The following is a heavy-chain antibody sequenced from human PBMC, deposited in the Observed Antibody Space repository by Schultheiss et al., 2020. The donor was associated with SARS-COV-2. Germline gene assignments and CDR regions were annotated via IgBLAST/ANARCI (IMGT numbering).Heavy chain of an antibody. Sequence: GESLKISCAASGFTFSSYWMSWVRQAPGKGLEWVSVIYSGGSTYYADSVKGRFTISRDNSKNTLYLQMNSLRAEDTAVYYCAKDLSWFGVFDYWGQGTLVTVSS. CDR2: IYSGGST. V-gene: IGHV3-53*01. CDR1: GFTFSSYW. CDR3: AKDLSWFGVFDY. D-gene: IGHD3-10*01. J-gene: IGHJ4*02.